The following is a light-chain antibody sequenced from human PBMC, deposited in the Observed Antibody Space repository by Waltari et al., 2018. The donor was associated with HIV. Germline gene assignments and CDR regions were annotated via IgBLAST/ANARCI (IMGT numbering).Light chain of an antibody. J-gene: IGLJ3*02. CDR1: SSNIGSHF. CDR3: AAWDNYLNAWV. Sequence: QSVLTQPPSTSATPGQRVTILCSGASSNIGSHFVSWYQHRPGATPKLLIYEGDRRPSGVPDRFSGSESGTSASLAISGLRSEDEADYYCAAWDNYLNAWVFGGGTRVTVL. CDR2: EGD. V-gene: IGLV1-47*01.